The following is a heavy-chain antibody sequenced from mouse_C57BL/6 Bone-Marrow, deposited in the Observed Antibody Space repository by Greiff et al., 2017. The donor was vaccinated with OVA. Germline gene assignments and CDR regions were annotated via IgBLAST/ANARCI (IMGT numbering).Heavy chain of an antibody. CDR3: ARAFGGYDAPFAD. V-gene: IGHV1-63*01. J-gene: IGHJ3*01. D-gene: IGHD2-2*01. Sequence: QVQLQQSGAELVRPGTSVKMSCKASGYTFTNYWIGWAKQRPGHGLEWIGDIYPGGGYTNYNEKFKGKATLTADKSSSTAYMQFSSLTSEDSAIYYCARAFGGYDAPFADWGQGTLVTVSA. CDR2: IYPGGGYT. CDR1: GYTFTNYW.